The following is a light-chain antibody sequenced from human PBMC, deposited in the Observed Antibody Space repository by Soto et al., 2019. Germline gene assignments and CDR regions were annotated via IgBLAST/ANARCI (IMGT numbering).Light chain of an antibody. CDR1: QSINSN. Sequence: EIVLMQSPATLSVSPGERATLSCRASQSINSNLAWYQQKPGQAPRLLMFRASIRATGFPARFIGSGSGTEFNITISSLQSEDSAIYYCQQYNNWPRATFGGGTKVEIK. V-gene: IGKV3-15*01. J-gene: IGKJ4*01. CDR2: RAS. CDR3: QQYNNWPRAT.